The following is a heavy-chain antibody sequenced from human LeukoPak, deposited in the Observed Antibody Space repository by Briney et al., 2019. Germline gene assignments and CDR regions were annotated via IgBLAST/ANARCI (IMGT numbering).Heavy chain of an antibody. CDR3: ARQFDYGDYTLNY. Sequence: GESLKISCKGSGYSFTNYWIVWVRQMPGKGLEWMGIIYPGDSDTRYRPSFQGQVTISTDKSISIAYLQWSSLKASDTAMYYCARQFDYGDYTLNYWGQGTLVTVSS. V-gene: IGHV5-51*01. CDR1: GYSFTNYW. CDR2: IYPGDSDT. J-gene: IGHJ4*02. D-gene: IGHD4-17*01.